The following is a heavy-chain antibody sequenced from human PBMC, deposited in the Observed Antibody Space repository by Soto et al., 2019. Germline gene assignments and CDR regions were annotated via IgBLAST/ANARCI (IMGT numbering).Heavy chain of an antibody. J-gene: IGHJ5*02. Sequence: QVQLVESGGGVVQPGRSLRLSCAASGFTFSSYGMHWFRQAPGKGLEWVAVISYDGSNKYYADSGKGRFTISRDNSKNKLYLQMNSLRAEDTAVYYCAKGTWALDSSGSNWFDPWGQGTLVTVSS. CDR3: AKGTWALDSSGSNWFDP. D-gene: IGHD6-19*01. CDR1: GFTFSSYG. CDR2: ISYDGSNK. V-gene: IGHV3-30*18.